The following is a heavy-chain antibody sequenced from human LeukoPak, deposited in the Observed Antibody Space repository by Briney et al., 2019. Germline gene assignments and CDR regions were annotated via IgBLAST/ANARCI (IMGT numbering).Heavy chain of an antibody. CDR2: IIPIFGTA. Sequence: SVKVSCTASGGAFSSYAISWVRQAPGQGLEWMGGIIPIFGTANYAQKFQGRVTITADESTSTAYMELSSLRSEDTAVYYCARGPHYDFWSGYYCDYWGQGTLVTVSS. J-gene: IGHJ4*02. CDR3: ARGPHYDFWSGYYCDY. V-gene: IGHV1-69*01. D-gene: IGHD3-3*01. CDR1: GGAFSSYA.